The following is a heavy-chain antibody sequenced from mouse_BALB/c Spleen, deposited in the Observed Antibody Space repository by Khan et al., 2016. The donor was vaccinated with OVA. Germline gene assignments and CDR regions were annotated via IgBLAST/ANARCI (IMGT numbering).Heavy chain of an antibody. V-gene: IGHV1-9*01. Sequence: QVQLQQSGAELMKPGASVKISCKATGYTFSSYWIEWVKQRPGHGLEWIGEILPGSGSTNYNEKFKGKATFTADTSSNTAYMQLSSLTSEDAAVYYCTRYFYYGNYGDMDDWGQGTSVTVSS. CDR3: TRYFYYGNYGDMDD. CDR1: GYTFSSYW. J-gene: IGHJ4*01. CDR2: ILPGSGST. D-gene: IGHD2-1*01.